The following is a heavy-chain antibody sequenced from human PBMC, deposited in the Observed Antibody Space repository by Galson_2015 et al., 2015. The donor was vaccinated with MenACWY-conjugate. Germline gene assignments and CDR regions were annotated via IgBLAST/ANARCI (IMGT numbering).Heavy chain of an antibody. Sequence: ETLSLTCTVSGGSIYSDSCWWGWIRQPPGKGLEWIASIHYSETTHYNPSLKSRVSISVDTSKNQFSLKLSSVSAADTAVYYCARLPRGINLLVEGSWGQGILVTVSS. CDR2: IHYSETT. CDR1: GGSIYSDSCW. J-gene: IGHJ5*02. D-gene: IGHD3-22*01. CDR3: ARLPRGINLLVEGS. V-gene: IGHV4-39*01.